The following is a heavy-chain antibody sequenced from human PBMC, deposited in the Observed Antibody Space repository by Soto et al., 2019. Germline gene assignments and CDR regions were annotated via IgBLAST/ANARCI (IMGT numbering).Heavy chain of an antibody. V-gene: IGHV1-46*01. CDR1: GSTFTHYF. CDR3: ARDLAAGDH. CDR2: TNPASGST. Sequence: QVQRIQFGIEVKNPGASVKLPCRTSGSTFTHYFFTWVRQAPGQGLEWLAITNPASGSTNYAQDFQGRLTLTMATSTTTVYMELSGVTAEDTAIFYCARDLAAGDHWSQGTLVTVSS. D-gene: IGHD6-13*01. J-gene: IGHJ4*02.